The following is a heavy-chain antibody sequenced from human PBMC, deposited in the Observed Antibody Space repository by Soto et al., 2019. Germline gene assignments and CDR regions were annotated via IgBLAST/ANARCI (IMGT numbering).Heavy chain of an antibody. CDR3: ARKYNNPWFDP. CDR2: IYYSGST. D-gene: IGHD1-20*01. V-gene: IGHV4-31*03. J-gene: IGHJ5*02. Sequence: SETLSLTCTVSGGSISSGGYYWSWIRQHPGKGLEWIGYIYYSGSTYYNPSLKSRVTISVDTSKNRFSLKLSSVTAADTAVYYCARKYNNPWFDPWGQGTLVTVSS. CDR1: GGSISSGGYY.